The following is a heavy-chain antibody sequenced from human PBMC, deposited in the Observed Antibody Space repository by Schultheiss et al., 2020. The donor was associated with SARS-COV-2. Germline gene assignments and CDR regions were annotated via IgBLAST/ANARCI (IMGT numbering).Heavy chain of an antibody. J-gene: IGHJ4*02. V-gene: IGHV3-30-3*01. D-gene: IGHD6-19*01. CDR1: GFNFSSYA. CDR3: AKDSPSSGWYFTLRHFDY. Sequence: GGSLRLSCAASGFNFSSYAMSWVRQAPGKGLEWVAVISYDGSNKYYADSVKGRFTISRDNSKSTLYLQMTSLRAEDTAVYYCAKDSPSSGWYFTLRHFDYWGQGTLVTVSS. CDR2: ISYDGSNK.